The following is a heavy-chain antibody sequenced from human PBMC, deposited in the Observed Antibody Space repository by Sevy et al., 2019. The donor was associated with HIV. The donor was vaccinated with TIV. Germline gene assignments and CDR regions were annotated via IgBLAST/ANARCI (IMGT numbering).Heavy chain of an antibody. D-gene: IGHD2-21*02. J-gene: IGHJ1*01. Sequence: GGSLRLSCAASGFTFSGSAMHWVRQASGKGLEWVGRIRSKANSYATAYAASVKGRFTISRDDSKNTAYLQMNSLKTEDTAVYYCTRLAYCGGDCYEYFQHWGQSTLVTVSS. CDR2: IRSKANSYAT. CDR3: TRLAYCGGDCYEYFQH. CDR1: GFTFSGSA. V-gene: IGHV3-73*01.